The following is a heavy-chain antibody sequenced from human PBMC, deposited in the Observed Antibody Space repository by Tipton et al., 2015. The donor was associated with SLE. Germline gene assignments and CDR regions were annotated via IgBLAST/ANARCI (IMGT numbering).Heavy chain of an antibody. J-gene: IGHJ4*02. D-gene: IGHD5-24*01. CDR2: SYYSRHT. CDR1: GASISSYY. Sequence: TLSLTCTVSGASISSYYLTWIRQTTGKRLEWIGYSYYSRHTNYNPSLESRVTISIDTSKNQLSLKLTSVTAADTAVYYWARAYGLASPGSFDYWGQGNLVTVSS. V-gene: IGHV4-59*01. CDR3: ARAYGLASPGSFDY.